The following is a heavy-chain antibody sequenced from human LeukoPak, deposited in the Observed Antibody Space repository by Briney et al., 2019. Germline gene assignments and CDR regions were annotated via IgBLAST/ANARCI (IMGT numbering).Heavy chain of an antibody. CDR3: ARDQNSYGYCYFDY. D-gene: IGHD5-18*01. CDR1: GFTFRSSW. J-gene: IGHJ4*02. CDR2: IKEDGSEK. V-gene: IGHV3-7*01. Sequence: GGSLRLSCAASGFTFRSSWMSWVRQATGQGLEWVANIKEDGSEKYYVDSVKGRFTISRDNAKNSLYLQMNSLRAEDTAVYYCARDQNSYGYCYFDYWGQGTLVTASA.